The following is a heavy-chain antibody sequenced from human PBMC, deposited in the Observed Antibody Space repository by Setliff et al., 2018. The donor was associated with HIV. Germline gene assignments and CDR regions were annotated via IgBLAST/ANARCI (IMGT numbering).Heavy chain of an antibody. V-gene: IGHV4-39*07. Sequence: SETLSLTCTVSGGSISSSTYYWGWIRQPPGKGLEWIGTIYYSGSTNYNPSLKSRVTISLDTSKNQFSLELTSVTAADTAVYYCARLSGDYYYFDYWGQGTLVTVSS. D-gene: IGHD2-21*02. CDR2: IYYSGST. CDR1: GGSISSSTYY. J-gene: IGHJ4*02. CDR3: ARLSGDYYYFDY.